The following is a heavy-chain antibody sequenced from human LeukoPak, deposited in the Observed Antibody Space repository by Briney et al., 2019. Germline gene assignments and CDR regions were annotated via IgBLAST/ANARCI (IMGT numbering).Heavy chain of an antibody. CDR2: IYYSGST. CDR3: AREHSSSSSLDY. J-gene: IGHJ4*02. Sequence: SETLSLTCTASGGSISSYYWSWIRQPPGKGLEWIGYIYYSGSTNYNPSLKSRVTISVDTSKNQFSLKLSSVTAADTAVYYCAREHSSSSSLDYWGQGTLVTVSS. V-gene: IGHV4-59*01. CDR1: GGSISSYY. D-gene: IGHD6-6*01.